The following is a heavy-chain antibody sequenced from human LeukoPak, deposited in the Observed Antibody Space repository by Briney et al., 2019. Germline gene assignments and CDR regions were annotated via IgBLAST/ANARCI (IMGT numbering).Heavy chain of an antibody. D-gene: IGHD3-22*01. J-gene: IGHJ1*01. V-gene: IGHV4-30-2*03. Sequence: PSQTLSLTCTVSGGSISSGDYYWSWIRQPPGKGLEWIGDIYYSGSTYYNASLKSRVSISIDTSNNRFSLHLGSLTAADTALYYCARRRYYDSTGYLDWGQGTLVTVSS. CDR2: IYYSGST. CDR1: GGSISSGDYY. CDR3: ARRRYYDSTGYLD.